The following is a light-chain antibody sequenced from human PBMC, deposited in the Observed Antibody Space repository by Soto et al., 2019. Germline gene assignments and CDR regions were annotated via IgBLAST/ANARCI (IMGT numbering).Light chain of an antibody. V-gene: IGKV3-20*01. CDR1: QSVSANY. CDR2: QAS. J-gene: IGKJ2*01. CDR3: PQYARSQIT. Sequence: EIVLTQSPGTLSLSPGERATLSCRASQSVSANYLAWYQRKPGQAPRLLIYQASNRPTDIPDRFNGSGSGTDFALTINRLEPEDFAVYFCPQYARSQITFGQGTKLEIK.